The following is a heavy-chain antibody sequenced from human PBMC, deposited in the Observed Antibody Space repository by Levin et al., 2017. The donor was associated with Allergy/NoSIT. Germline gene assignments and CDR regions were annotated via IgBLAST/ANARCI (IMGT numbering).Heavy chain of an antibody. CDR2: ISYDGSNK. CDR1: GFTFSSYG. J-gene: IGHJ4*02. V-gene: IGHV3-30*18. Sequence: GESLKISCAASGFTFSSYGMHWVRQAPGKGLEWVAVISYDGSNKYYADSVKGRFTISRDNSKNTLYLQMNSLRAEDTAVYYCAKDRGYSYGPCDYWGQGTLVTVSS. D-gene: IGHD5-18*01. CDR3: AKDRGYSYGPCDY.